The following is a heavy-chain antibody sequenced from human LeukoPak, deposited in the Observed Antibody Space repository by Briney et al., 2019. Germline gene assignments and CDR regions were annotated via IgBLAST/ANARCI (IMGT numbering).Heavy chain of an antibody. CDR1: GFTFCDYL. D-gene: IGHD6-19*01. Sequence: GGSLRLSCTASGFTFCDYLMSWFRQAPGKGLEWIGFISGGTTEYASSVKGRFTISRDDSTSIAYLQMNSLTTEDTAVYYCSRGSGWLSVYWGQGTLVTVSS. CDR2: ISGGTT. CDR3: SRGSGWLSVY. J-gene: IGHJ4*02. V-gene: IGHV3-49*03.